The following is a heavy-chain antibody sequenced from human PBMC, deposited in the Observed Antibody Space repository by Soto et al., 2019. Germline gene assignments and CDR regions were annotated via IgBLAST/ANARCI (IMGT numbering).Heavy chain of an antibody. D-gene: IGHD3-3*01. CDR3: ARSPFAVVAGYGLDV. CDR2: ISRTGGYI. V-gene: IGHV3-21*01. CDR1: GFTFNNYD. J-gene: IGHJ6*02. Sequence: DVQLVESGGGLVKPGGSLRLSCAASGFTFNNYDMSWVRQAPGGGLEWVSSISRTGGYISYADSMKGRFTISRDSAENSLYLQMNSLRAEDTAVYYCARSPFAVVAGYGLDVWGQGTTVTVSS.